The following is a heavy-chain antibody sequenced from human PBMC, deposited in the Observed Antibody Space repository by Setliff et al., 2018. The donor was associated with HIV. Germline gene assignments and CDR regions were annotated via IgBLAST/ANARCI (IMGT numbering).Heavy chain of an antibody. CDR3: ARVQMAYAAFDV. J-gene: IGHJ3*01. CDR2: IYFTGSS. V-gene: IGHV4-59*01. D-gene: IGHD4-17*01. Sequence: PSETLSLTCTVSGGSISTYYCSWIRQPPGKGLEWIGSIYFTGSSDNNPSLKSRVTLSVDTSKHQFYLKLSSVTAADTAVSYCARVQMAYAAFDVWGQGTMVTVSS. CDR1: GGSISTYY.